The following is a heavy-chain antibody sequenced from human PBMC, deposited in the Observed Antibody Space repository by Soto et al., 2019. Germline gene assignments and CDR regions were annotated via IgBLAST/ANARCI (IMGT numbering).Heavy chain of an antibody. CDR3: ARLPPGWFDP. Sequence: QVQLQQWGAGLLKPSETLSLTCAVYGGSFSGYYWSWIRQPPGKGLEWIGEINHSGSTNYNPSLKSRVTISVDTSKNQFSLKLSSVTAADTGVYYCARLPPGWFDPWGQGTLVTVSS. CDR2: INHSGST. CDR1: GGSFSGYY. J-gene: IGHJ5*02. V-gene: IGHV4-34*01.